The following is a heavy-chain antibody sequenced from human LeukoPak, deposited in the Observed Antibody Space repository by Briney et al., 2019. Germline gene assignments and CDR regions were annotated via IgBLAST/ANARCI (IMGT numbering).Heavy chain of an antibody. D-gene: IGHD3-22*01. V-gene: IGHV3-30*04. CDR2: ISYDGSNK. CDR1: GFTFSSYA. J-gene: IGHJ4*02. CDR3: ARDLRITMILVGYFDY. Sequence: GGSLRLSCAASGFTFSSYAMHWVRQAPGKGLDWVAVISYDGSNKYYADSVKGRFTISRDNSKNTLYLQMNSLRAEDTAVYYCARDLRITMILVGYFDYWGQGTLVTVSS.